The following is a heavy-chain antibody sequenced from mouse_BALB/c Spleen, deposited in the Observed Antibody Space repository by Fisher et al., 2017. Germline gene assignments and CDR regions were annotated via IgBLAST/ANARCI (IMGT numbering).Heavy chain of an antibody. J-gene: IGHJ4*01. Sequence: RFAISRDNAKNTLYLQMSSLKSEDTAMYYCARQERKTGAMDYWGQGTSVTV. CDR3: ARQERKTGAMDY. V-gene: IGHV5-12-1*01.